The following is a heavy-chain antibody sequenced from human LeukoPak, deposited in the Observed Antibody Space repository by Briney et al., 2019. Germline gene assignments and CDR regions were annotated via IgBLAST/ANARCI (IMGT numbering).Heavy chain of an antibody. Sequence: GASVKVSCKASGYTFTGYHMHWVRQAPGQGLEWMGIINPSGGSTSYAQKFQGRVTMTRDTSTSTVYMELSSLRSEDTAVYYCATQIWFGTRGPPYPGGPWGQGTLVTVSS. CDR3: ATQIWFGTRGPPYPGGP. V-gene: IGHV1-46*01. D-gene: IGHD3-10*01. J-gene: IGHJ5*02. CDR1: GYTFTGYH. CDR2: INPSGGST.